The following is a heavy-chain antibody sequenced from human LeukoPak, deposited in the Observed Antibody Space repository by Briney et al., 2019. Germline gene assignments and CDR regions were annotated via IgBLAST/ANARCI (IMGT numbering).Heavy chain of an antibody. CDR2: IYYSGST. Sequence: PSETLSLTCTVSGGSISSSSYYWGWMPQPPGKGLEWLGCIYYSGSTYYNPSLKSRVTISVDTSKNQFSLKLSSVTAADTAVYYCARHSGRYSSAAVYYYYMDVWGKGTTVTISS. J-gene: IGHJ6*03. V-gene: IGHV4-39*01. CDR3: ARHSGRYSSAAVYYYYMDV. CDR1: GGSISSSSYY. D-gene: IGHD3-10*01.